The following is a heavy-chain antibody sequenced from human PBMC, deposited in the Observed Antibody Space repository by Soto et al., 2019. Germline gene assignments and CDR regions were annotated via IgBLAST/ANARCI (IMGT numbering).Heavy chain of an antibody. CDR2: KNPNRGNT. CDR1: GYTFTSYD. Sequence: QVQLVQSGAEVKKPGASVKVSCKASGYTFTSYDINWVRQVTGQGLEWMVWKNPNRGNTGYSQKFQCRVTMSRNTSRSIAYMELSSLRSEDTAVYYCAREKVGAVDYWGQGTLVTVSS. V-gene: IGHV1-8*01. J-gene: IGHJ4*02. CDR3: AREKVGAVDY. D-gene: IGHD1-26*01.